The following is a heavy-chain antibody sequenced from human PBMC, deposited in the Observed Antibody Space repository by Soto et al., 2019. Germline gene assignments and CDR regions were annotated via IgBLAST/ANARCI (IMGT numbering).Heavy chain of an antibody. J-gene: IGHJ6*02. CDR2: IDPSDSYT. CDR3: ARHPLSMQQLVPPYYGMDV. Sequence: RESLKISCQGSGYSFTSYWISCVRQMPGKGLEGMGRIDPSDSYTNYSPSFQGHVTISADKSISTAYLQWSSLKASDTAMYYCARHPLSMQQLVPPYYGMDVSGQGTTVTVSS. D-gene: IGHD6-6*01. CDR1: GYSFTSYW. V-gene: IGHV5-10-1*01.